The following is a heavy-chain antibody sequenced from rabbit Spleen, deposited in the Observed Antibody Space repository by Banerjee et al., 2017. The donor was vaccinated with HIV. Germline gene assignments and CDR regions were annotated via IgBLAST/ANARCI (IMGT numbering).Heavy chain of an antibody. CDR2: INMVTGKS. D-gene: IGHD8-1*01. CDR3: ARDAGSYDYIDGYFNL. Sequence: QSLEESGGDLVKPGTSLTLTCTASGVSFNDKDVMCWVRQAPGKGLEWITCINMVTGKSAYASWAKGRFIMSRTSSTKVTLQMTSLTAADTATYFCARDAGSYDYIDGYFNLWGQGTLVTVS. V-gene: IGHV1S40*01. CDR1: GVSFNDKDV. J-gene: IGHJ4*01.